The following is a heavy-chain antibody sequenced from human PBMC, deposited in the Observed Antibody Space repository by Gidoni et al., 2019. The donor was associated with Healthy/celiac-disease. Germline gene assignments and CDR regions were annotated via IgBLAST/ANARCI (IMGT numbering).Heavy chain of an antibody. CDR2: IYHSGST. CDR3: ARGGRWNDYYFDY. CDR1: GYSISSGYY. J-gene: IGHJ4*02. V-gene: IGHV4-38-2*02. D-gene: IGHD1-1*01. Sequence: QVQLQESGPGLVKPSETLSLTCTVSGYSISSGYYWGWLRQPPGKGLEWIGSIYHSGSTYYNPSLKSRVTISVDTSKNQFSLKLSSVTAADTAVYYCARGGRWNDYYFDYWGQGTLVTVSS.